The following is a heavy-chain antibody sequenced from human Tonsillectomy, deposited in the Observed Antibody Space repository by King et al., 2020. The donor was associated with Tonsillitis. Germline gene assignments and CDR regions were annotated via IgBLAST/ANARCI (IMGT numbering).Heavy chain of an antibody. V-gene: IGHV3-23*04. CDR1: GFTFSSYA. J-gene: IGHJ4*02. D-gene: IGHD6-13*01. CDR2: FIGVGGTT. CDR3: AKDGAYSSSPPYYYYFDY. Sequence: VQLVESGGGLVQPGGSLRLSCAASGFTFSSYAMSWVRKAPGKGWDWVSAFIGVGGTTYYAASVKGRFTISRDNSKNTLYLQMNSLRAEDPAVYYCAKDGAYSSSPPYYYYFDYWGQGTLVTVSS.